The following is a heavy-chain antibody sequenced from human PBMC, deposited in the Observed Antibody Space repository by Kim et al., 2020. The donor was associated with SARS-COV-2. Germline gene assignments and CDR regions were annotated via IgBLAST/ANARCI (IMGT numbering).Heavy chain of an antibody. D-gene: IGHD4-17*01. CDR1: GGSFSGYY. J-gene: IGHJ4*02. Sequence: SETLSLTCAVYGGSFSGYYWNWIRQPPGKGLEWIGEISHSGSTNYNPSLKSRVTISLDTSKNQFSLKLSSVTAADTAVYYFARGTYGGKDYWGQGTLVTV. CDR3: ARGTYGGKDY. V-gene: IGHV4-34*01. CDR2: ISHSGST.